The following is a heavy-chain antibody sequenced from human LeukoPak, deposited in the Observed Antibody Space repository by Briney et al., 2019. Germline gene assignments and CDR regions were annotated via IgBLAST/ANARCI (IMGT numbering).Heavy chain of an antibody. Sequence: SETLSLTCTVSGGSISSYYWSWIRQPPGEGLEWIGYIYYSGSTNYNPSLKSRVTISVDTSKNQFSLKLSSVTAADTAVYYRAREEVAVSNWFDPWGQGTLVTVSS. CDR3: AREEVAVSNWFDP. D-gene: IGHD6-19*01. CDR2: IYYSGST. V-gene: IGHV4-59*12. J-gene: IGHJ5*02. CDR1: GGSISSYY.